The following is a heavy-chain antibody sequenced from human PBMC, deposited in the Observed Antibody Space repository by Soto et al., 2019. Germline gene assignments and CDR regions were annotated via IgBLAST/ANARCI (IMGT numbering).Heavy chain of an antibody. CDR2: IYYSGST. V-gene: IGHV4-39*01. D-gene: IGHD5-12*01. J-gene: IGHJ6*03. CDR1: GGSISSSSYY. CDR3: ARSGYSGYGRYYYYYYMDV. Sequence: PSETLSLTCTVSGGSISSSSYYWGWIRQPPGKGLEWIGSIYYSGSTYYNPSLKSRVTISVDTSKNQFSLKLSSVTAADTAVYYCARSGYSGYGRYYYYYYMDVWGKGTTVTVSS.